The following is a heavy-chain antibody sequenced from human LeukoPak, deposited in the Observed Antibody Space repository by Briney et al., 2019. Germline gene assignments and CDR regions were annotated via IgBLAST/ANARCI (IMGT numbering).Heavy chain of an antibody. CDR3: ARDHSNMVRGVMVRYLDY. CDR1: GLTLSSYS. CDR2: IPSVGSNE. J-gene: IGHJ4*02. V-gene: IGHV3-30*04. D-gene: IGHD3-10*01. Sequence: PGESLRLSCAAAGLTLSSYSIHWVRQPAGKVLEWDAGIPSVGSNEYYADSRKGRFTIGTAHSKNTPYLQMASLRAEDPAISFRARDHSNMVRGVMVRYLDYWGQGTLATVSS.